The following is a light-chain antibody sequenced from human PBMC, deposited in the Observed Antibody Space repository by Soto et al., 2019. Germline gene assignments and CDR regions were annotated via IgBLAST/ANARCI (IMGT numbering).Light chain of an antibody. CDR1: QSVSSSY. CDR3: QQYGSSLWT. CDR2: AAS. V-gene: IGKV3-20*01. J-gene: IGKJ1*01. Sequence: IVLTQSPGTLSLSPGDRATLSCRASQSVSSSYLAWYQQKPGQAPRLLIYAASSRATGIPDRFSGSGSGTDFTLTISRLEPEDFAVYYCQQYGSSLWTFGQGTKVDI.